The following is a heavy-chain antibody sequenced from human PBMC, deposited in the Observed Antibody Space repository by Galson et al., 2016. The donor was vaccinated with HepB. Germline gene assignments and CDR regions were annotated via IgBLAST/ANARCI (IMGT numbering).Heavy chain of an antibody. J-gene: IGHJ5*02. CDR3: ARERGSSGAAGWFDP. CDR1: GFTLTSNP. CDR2: ISNDGSNK. Sequence: SLRLSCAASGFTLTSNPMHWVRQAPVRGLEWVALISNDGSNKQYEHSVEGRFTISRDTSDNTLYLQMNSLSAEDTALYYCARERGSSGAAGWFDPWGQGTLVTVSS. D-gene: IGHD6-6*01. V-gene: IGHV3-30*04.